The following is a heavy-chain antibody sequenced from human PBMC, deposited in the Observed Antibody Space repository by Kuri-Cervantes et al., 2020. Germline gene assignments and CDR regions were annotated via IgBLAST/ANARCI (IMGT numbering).Heavy chain of an antibody. V-gene: IGHV3-30*02. CDR1: GFTFSNYD. Sequence: LSLTCAASGFTFSNYDMHWVRQAPGKGLEWVTFIRYDGSNKYYADSVKGRFTISRDNSENTLSLQMHSLRAEDTAIYYCAKDNGREPYSDYWGQGTLVTVSS. CDR3: AKDNGREPYSDY. J-gene: IGHJ4*02. CDR2: IRYDGSNK. D-gene: IGHD1-26*01.